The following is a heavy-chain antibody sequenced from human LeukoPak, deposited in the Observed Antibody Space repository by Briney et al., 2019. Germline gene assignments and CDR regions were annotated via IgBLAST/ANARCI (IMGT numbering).Heavy chain of an antibody. J-gene: IGHJ4*02. CDR2: IYYSGST. CDR1: GDSISSTNYY. Sequence: SETLSLTCNVSGDSISSTNYYWGWSRQPPGKGLEWIGDIYYSGSTYYNPSLKSRVTISVDTSKNQFSLHLNSVTAADTAVYYCARRRGYSFAYDYWGQGMLVTVSS. V-gene: IGHV4-39*01. CDR3: ARRRGYSFAYDY. D-gene: IGHD5-18*01.